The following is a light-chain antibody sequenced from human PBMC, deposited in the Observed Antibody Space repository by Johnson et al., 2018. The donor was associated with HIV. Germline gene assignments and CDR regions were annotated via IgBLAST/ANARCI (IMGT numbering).Light chain of an antibody. CDR2: DND. J-gene: IGLJ1*01. Sequence: QSALTQPPSVSAAPGQKVTISCSGSSSNIENNYISWYQQFPERAPKLLIYDNDKRPSGIPDRFSGSKSGTSATLGITGLQTGDEADYYCGTWDSSLSAYVFGTGTKVTVL. CDR3: GTWDSSLSAYV. CDR1: SSNIENNY. V-gene: IGLV1-51*01.